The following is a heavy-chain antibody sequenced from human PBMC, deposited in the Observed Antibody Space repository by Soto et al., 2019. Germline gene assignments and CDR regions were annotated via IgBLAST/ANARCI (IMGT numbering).Heavy chain of an antibody. J-gene: IGHJ5*02. CDR3: ARVLRGWFDP. CDR1: GGSITSANW. CDR2: ISHSGIT. Sequence: SETLSLTCAVSGGSITSANWWTWVRQPPGGGLEWIGEISHSGITNYKASLKSRVTMSVDKTKNDVSLKLTSVTAADTAVYYCARVLRGWFDPWGQGTQVTVSS. V-gene: IGHV4-4*02.